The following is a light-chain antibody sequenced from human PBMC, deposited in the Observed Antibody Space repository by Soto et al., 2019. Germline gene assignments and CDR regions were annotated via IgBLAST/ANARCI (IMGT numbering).Light chain of an antibody. J-gene: IGLJ3*02. CDR2: TNS. CDR3: QSYDSSLSALV. CDR1: SSNIGAGCD. Sequence: QSVLTQPPSVSGAPGQGVTISCAGTSSNIGAGCDVHWYQQVPGTAPKLLIYTNSNRPSGVPDRFSGSMSGTSASLAITGLQAADEADYYCQSYDSSLSALVFGGGTKLTVL. V-gene: IGLV1-40*01.